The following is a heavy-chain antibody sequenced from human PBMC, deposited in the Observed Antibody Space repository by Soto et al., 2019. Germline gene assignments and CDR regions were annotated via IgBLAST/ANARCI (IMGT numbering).Heavy chain of an antibody. CDR1: GGSISSYY. J-gene: IGHJ6*02. D-gene: IGHD2-2*01. CDR3: ARDDVVPAAQVGVYYYYGMDV. CDR2: IYTSGST. V-gene: IGHV4-4*07. Sequence: SESLSLTCTVSGGSISSYYWSWIRQPAGKGLEWIGRIYTSGSTNYNPSLKSRVTMSVDTSKNQFSLKLSSVTAADTAVYYCARDDVVPAAQVGVYYYYGMDVWGQGTTVTVSS.